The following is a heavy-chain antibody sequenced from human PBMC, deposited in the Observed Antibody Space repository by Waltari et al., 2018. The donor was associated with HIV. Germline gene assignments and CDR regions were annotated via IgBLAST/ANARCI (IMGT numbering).Heavy chain of an antibody. CDR1: GGSISTYNW. CDR2: MYHSGST. Sequence: QVQLQESGPGLVKPSETLSLTCAVSGGSISTYNWWSWVRQPPGKGREWIGEMYHSGSTNYNRSLKSRVTISVDKSKNQFSLKLTSVTAADTAVYYCARVLTGDHGSSWFDPWGQGTLVTVSS. J-gene: IGHJ5*02. CDR3: ARVLTGDHGSSWFDP. D-gene: IGHD4-17*01. V-gene: IGHV4-4*02.